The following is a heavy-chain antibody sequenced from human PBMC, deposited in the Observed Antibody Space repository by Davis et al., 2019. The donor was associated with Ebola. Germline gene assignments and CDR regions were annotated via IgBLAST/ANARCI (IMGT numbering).Heavy chain of an antibody. J-gene: IGHJ4*02. CDR2: ISTYNGNT. D-gene: IGHD2-2*02. CDR3: ARDGSVAAIELDY. Sequence: MPGGSLRLSCAASGFTFSSYGMHWVRQAPGQGLEWMGWISTYNGNTKYAQKFQGRVTMTTDTATNTAYMEVRGLRSDDTAVYYCARDGSVAAIELDYWGQGTLVTVSS. V-gene: IGHV1-18*01. CDR1: GFTFSSYG.